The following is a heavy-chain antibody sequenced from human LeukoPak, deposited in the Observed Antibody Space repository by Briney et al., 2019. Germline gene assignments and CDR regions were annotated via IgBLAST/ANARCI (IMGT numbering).Heavy chain of an antibody. V-gene: IGHV5-51*01. Sequence: GESLKISCKGSGYSFTSYWIGWVRQMPGKGLEWMGIIYPGDSDTRYSPSFQGQVTISADKSISTAYLQWSSLKASDTAMHYCARCLTTARRYCYYGMDVWGQGTTVTVSS. CDR2: IYPGDSDT. D-gene: IGHD4-11*01. J-gene: IGHJ6*02. CDR1: GYSFTSYW. CDR3: ARCLTTARRYCYYGMDV.